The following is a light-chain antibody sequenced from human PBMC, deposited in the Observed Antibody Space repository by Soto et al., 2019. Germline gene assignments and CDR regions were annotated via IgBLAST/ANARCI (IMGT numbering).Light chain of an antibody. CDR1: QSVSSY. V-gene: IGKV3-11*01. CDR3: QQRGSSPLT. Sequence: EIVLTQSPATLSLSPGERATLSCRASQSVSSYLAWYQQKPGQAPRLLIYDASNRATGIPSRFSGGGSGTDFTLTISSLEPEDFAVYYCQQRGSSPLTFGGGTKVEIK. CDR2: DAS. J-gene: IGKJ4*01.